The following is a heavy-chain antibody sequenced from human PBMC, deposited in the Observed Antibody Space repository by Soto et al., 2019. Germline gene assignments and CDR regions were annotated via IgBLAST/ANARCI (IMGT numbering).Heavy chain of an antibody. V-gene: IGHV3-23*01. J-gene: IGHJ4*02. CDR3: AKRFRGVLLNPEVD. D-gene: IGHD3-10*01. Sequence: EVQLLESGGDLVQPGGSLRLSCVASGLTFSSYAMSWVRQAPGKGLEWVSVISGSGGYIDYADSVKGRFTISRDNSKNTLYLQMNSLRAEDTALYYCAKRFRGVLLNPEVDWGQGTLVTVSS. CDR1: GLTFSSYA. CDR2: ISGSGGYI.